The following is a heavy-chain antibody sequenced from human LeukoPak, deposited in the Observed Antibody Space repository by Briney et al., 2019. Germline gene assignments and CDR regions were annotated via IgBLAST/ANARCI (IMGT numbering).Heavy chain of an antibody. Sequence: GGSLRLSCAASGFTVSDNYMSWVRQAPGKGLEWVSLIYSGGTTDYADSVKGRFTISRDISNNTLSHQMSSLRAEDTAVYFCAGGTNFWSGYSFDSWGQGTLVTVSS. CDR1: GFTVSDNY. CDR3: AGGTNFWSGYSFDS. CDR2: IYSGGTT. D-gene: IGHD3-3*01. J-gene: IGHJ4*02. V-gene: IGHV3-53*01.